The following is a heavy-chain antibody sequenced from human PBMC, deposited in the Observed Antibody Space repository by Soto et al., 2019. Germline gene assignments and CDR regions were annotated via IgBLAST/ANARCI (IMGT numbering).Heavy chain of an antibody. V-gene: IGHV3-30*18. Sequence: PGGSLRLSCAASGFTFSSYGMHWVRQAPGKGLEWVAVISYDGSNKYYADSVKGRFTISRDNSKNTLYLQMNSLRAEDTAVYYCAKNGQNDYGVPWFDPWGQGSLVTVSS. CDR3: AKNGQNDYGVPWFDP. D-gene: IGHD4-17*01. CDR1: GFTFSSYG. CDR2: ISYDGSNK. J-gene: IGHJ5*02.